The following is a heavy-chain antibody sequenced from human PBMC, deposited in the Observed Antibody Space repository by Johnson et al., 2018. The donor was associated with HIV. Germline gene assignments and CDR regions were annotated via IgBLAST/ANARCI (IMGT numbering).Heavy chain of an antibody. V-gene: IGHV3-13*01. D-gene: IGHD4-17*01. CDR1: GFTFSSYA. CDR3: ARSGRGTLTTVPDAFDI. J-gene: IGHJ3*02. CDR2: IGTAGDT. Sequence: VQLVESGGGLVQPGGSLRLSCAASGFTFSSYAMHWVRQPTGKGLEWVSAIGTAGDTYYAASVRGRFTIPRENAKNSLDLQMNSLRAGDTAVYYCARSGRGTLTTVPDAFDIWGQGTMVTVSS.